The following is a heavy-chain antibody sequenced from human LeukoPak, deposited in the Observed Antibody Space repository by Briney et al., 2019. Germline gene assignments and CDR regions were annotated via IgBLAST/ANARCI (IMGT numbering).Heavy chain of an antibody. CDR2: VSSSGANT. V-gene: IGHV3-23*01. J-gene: IGHJ4*02. CDR1: GFGFNDAA. Sequence: PGGSLRLSCAASGFGFNDAAMTWVRQAPGKGPEWVSLVSSSGANTYYADSVKGRFTISRDNSKNTLFPQMNSLRVEDTAMYYCVKDIEVTYWGQGTLVTVSS. CDR3: VKDIEVTY. D-gene: IGHD2-21*01.